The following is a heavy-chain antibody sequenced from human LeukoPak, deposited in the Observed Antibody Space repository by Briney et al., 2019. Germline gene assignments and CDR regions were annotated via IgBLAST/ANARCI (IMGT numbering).Heavy chain of an antibody. D-gene: IGHD1-20*01. V-gene: IGHV3-74*01. Sequence: PGGSLRLSCAASGFTFSGFWMHWVRQVPGKGLVWVSHINSDGSRTNYADSVTGRFTISRDTARNTLYLQMNSLRAEDTAVYYCAATFRISGTTYYYWGQGTLVTVSS. J-gene: IGHJ4*02. CDR1: GFTFSGFW. CDR3: AATFRISGTTYYY. CDR2: INSDGSRT.